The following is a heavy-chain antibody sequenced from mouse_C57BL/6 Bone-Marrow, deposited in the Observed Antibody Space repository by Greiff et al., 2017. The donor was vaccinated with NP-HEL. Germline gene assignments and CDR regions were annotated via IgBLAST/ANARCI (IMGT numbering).Heavy chain of an antibody. Sequence: EVQLVESGGGLVKPGGSLKLSCAASGFTFSSYTMSWVRQTPEKRLEWVATISGGGGNTYYPDSVKGRFTISRDNAKNTLYLQMSSLRSEDTALYYCARQYDYDGAYAMDYWGQGTSVTVSS. CDR1: GFTFSSYT. CDR2: ISGGGGNT. J-gene: IGHJ4*01. V-gene: IGHV5-9*01. CDR3: ARQYDYDGAYAMDY. D-gene: IGHD2-4*01.